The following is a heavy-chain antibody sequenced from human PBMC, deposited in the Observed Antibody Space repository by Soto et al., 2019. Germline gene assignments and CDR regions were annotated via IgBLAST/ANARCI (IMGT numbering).Heavy chain of an antibody. CDR2: TYWNDDD. J-gene: IGHJ4*02. Sequence: QITLKESGPTPVKPTQTLTLTCSFSGFSLNSPAVGVGWIRQPPGKALEWLAFTYWNDDDHYSPSLRSRLTVTKDTSKNQVVLKMTNADPVDTATYYCAHGSGWLFDYWGQGILVTVSS. D-gene: IGHD6-25*01. CDR3: AHGSGWLFDY. V-gene: IGHV2-5*01. CDR1: GFSLNSPAVG.